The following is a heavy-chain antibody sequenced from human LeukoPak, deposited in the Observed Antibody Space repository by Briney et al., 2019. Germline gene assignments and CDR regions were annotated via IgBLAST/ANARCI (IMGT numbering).Heavy chain of an antibody. CDR1: GGSISSYY. CDR2: IYTSGST. J-gene: IGHJ4*02. Sequence: SETLSLTCTVSGGSISSYYWSWIRQPAGKGLEWIGRIYTSGSTNYNPSLKSRVTMSVDTSKNQFSLKLSSVTAADTAVYYCAREPPASMVRGETFDYWGQGTLVTVSS. D-gene: IGHD3-10*01. CDR3: AREPPASMVRGETFDY. V-gene: IGHV4-4*07.